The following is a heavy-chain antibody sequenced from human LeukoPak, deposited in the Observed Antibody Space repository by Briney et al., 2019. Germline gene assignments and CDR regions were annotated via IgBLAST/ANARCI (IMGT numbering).Heavy chain of an antibody. Sequence: SVKVSCKASGGTFSSYAISWVRQAPGQGLEWMGRIIPIYGIANYAQKFQGRVTITADKSTSTAYMELSSLRSEDTAVYYCARETYYDSSGSQASRYFDYWGQGTLVTVSS. D-gene: IGHD3-22*01. J-gene: IGHJ4*02. CDR2: IIPIYGIA. CDR3: ARETYYDSSGSQASRYFDY. CDR1: GGTFSSYA. V-gene: IGHV1-69*04.